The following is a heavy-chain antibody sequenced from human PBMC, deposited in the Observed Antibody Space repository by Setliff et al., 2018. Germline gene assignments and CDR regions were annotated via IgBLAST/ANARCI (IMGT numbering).Heavy chain of an antibody. Sequence: ASVKVSCKTSGYSFTSHYMHWVRQAPGQGLEWLGIVNPGGLTSSSTQKFEGRVTMTRDTSTSTVYMELNSLTSDDTAVYYCARAGLAAAGRKGVFDHWGQGTLVTVS. CDR2: VNPGGLTS. J-gene: IGHJ4*02. CDR1: GYSFTSHY. CDR3: ARAGLAAAGRKGVFDH. D-gene: IGHD6-25*01. V-gene: IGHV1-46*01.